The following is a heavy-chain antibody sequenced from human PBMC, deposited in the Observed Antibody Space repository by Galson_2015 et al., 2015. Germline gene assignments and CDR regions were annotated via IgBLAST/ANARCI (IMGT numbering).Heavy chain of an antibody. CDR1: GFTFEDYY. J-gene: IGHJ5*02. V-gene: IGHV3-43*01. D-gene: IGHD3-22*01. CDR3: ARDYNDVFPRGYYEEWWLGP. Sequence: SLRLSCAASGFTFEDYYMHWVRQRPGRGLEWVSLITFKGTSAYYADSVQGRFTVSRDNSRNILYLQMNRLRAEDTAMYYCARDYNDVFPRGYYEEWWLGPRDQGYLDSVTS. CDR2: ITFKGTSA.